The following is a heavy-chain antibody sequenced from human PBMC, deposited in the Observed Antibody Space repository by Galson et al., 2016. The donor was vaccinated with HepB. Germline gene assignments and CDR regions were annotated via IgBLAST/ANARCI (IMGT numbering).Heavy chain of an antibody. CDR3: ARADSGSYYSSVDY. CDR2: INAGNGNT. Sequence: SVKVSCKASGYIFTSYDINWVRQAPGQRLEWMGWINAGNGNTKYSQKFQGRVTITRDTSASTAYMELSSLRSEDTAVYYCARADSGSYYSSVDYWGQGTLVTVSS. D-gene: IGHD1-26*01. J-gene: IGHJ4*02. CDR1: GYIFTSYD. V-gene: IGHV1-3*01.